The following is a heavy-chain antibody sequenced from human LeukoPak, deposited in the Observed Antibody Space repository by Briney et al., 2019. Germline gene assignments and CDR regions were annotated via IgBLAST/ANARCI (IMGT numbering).Heavy chain of an antibody. V-gene: IGHV3-30*18. CDR3: AKEVAAAYFDY. J-gene: IGHJ4*02. CDR1: GFNFRTYG. D-gene: IGHD6-13*01. CDR2: ISYDGSNK. Sequence: PGGSLRLSCGASGFNFRTYGMHWVRQTPDKGLEWVAVISYDGSNKYYADSVKGRFTISRDNSKNTLYLQMNSLRAEDTAVYYCAKEVAAAYFDYWGQGTLVTVSS.